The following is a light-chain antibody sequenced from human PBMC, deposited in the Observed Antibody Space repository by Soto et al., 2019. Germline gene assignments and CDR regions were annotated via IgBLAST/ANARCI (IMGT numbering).Light chain of an antibody. CDR2: DAS. CDR1: QSITSNY. Sequence: EIVLTQSPGTLSLSPGERATLSCRASQSITSNYLAWYQQTPGQAPRLLIYDASSRAAGIPDGFSGSGSETDFTLTISRLESEDFGVYFCQQYGCSPRTFGQGTKVEIK. J-gene: IGKJ1*01. CDR3: QQYGCSPRT. V-gene: IGKV3-20*01.